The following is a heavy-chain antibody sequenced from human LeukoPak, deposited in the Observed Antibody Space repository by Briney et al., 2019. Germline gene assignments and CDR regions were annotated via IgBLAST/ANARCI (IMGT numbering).Heavy chain of an antibody. CDR3: ATEYSQFESTSTLDS. V-gene: IGHV3-23*01. CDR2: ISGSGGNT. D-gene: IGHD2-21*01. J-gene: IGHJ4*02. Sequence: PGGSLRLSCAGSGFTFSSYAMSWVRQAPGKGLEWVAFISGSGGNTYYADSVKGRFTMSRDNSKNTLYLQINRLRAEDPAIYHCATEYSQFESTSTLDSWGQGTLVTVSS. CDR1: GFTFSSYA.